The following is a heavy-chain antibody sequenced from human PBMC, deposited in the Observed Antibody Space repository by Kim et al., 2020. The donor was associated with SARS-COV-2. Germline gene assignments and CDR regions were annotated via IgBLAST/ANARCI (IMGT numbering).Heavy chain of an antibody. CDR2: IYYSGST. D-gene: IGHD3-10*01. Sequence: SETLSLTCTVSGGSISSSSYYWGWIRQPPGKGLEWIGSIYYSGSTYYNPSLKSRVTISVDTSKNQFSLKLSSVTAADTAVYYCARQRMVRGAYNWFDPWG. CDR3: ARQRMVRGAYNWFDP. CDR1: GGSISSSSYY. J-gene: IGHJ5*02. V-gene: IGHV4-39*01.